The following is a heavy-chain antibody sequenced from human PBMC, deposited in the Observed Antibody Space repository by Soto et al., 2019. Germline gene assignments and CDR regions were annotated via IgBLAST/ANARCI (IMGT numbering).Heavy chain of an antibody. CDR2: IYWDDEK. D-gene: IGHD3-10*01. V-gene: IGHV2-5*02. CDR3: AHRLSDRAVYAFDI. CDR1: GFSLTTSGVG. J-gene: IGHJ3*02. Sequence: QITLKESGPTLVKPTQTLTLTCTFSGFSLTTSGVGVGWIRQPPGKALEWPALIYWDDEKRYSPSLQSRLTITKATSKNQVDLTVTNMTPADTGPYNCAHRLSDRAVYAFDIWGQGTMVYVSS.